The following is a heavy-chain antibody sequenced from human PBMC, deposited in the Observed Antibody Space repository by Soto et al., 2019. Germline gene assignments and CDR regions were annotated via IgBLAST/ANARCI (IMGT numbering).Heavy chain of an antibody. CDR2: IIPIFGTA. V-gene: IGHV1-69*13. Sequence: GASVKVSCKASGGTFSSYAISWVRQAPGQELEWMGGIIPIFGTANYAQKFQGRVTITADESTSTAYMELSSLRSEDTAVYYCARVSYYGSGSDRYYYGMDVWGQGTTVTVSS. J-gene: IGHJ6*02. CDR3: ARVSYYGSGSDRYYYGMDV. CDR1: GGTFSSYA. D-gene: IGHD3-10*01.